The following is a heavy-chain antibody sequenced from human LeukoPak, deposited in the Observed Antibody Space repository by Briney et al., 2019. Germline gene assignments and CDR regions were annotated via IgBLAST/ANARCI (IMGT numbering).Heavy chain of an antibody. J-gene: IGHJ4*02. Sequence: GGSLRLSCAASGFTFSTYTMHWVRQAPGKGLEWVTLISYDGSNEYYADSVKGRFTISRDNAKNSLYLQMNSLRAEDTAVYYCARTTYYDSSGYYCFDYWGQGTLVTVSS. CDR2: ISYDGSNE. V-gene: IGHV3-30*04. CDR3: ARTTYYDSSGYYCFDY. D-gene: IGHD3-22*01. CDR1: GFTFSTYT.